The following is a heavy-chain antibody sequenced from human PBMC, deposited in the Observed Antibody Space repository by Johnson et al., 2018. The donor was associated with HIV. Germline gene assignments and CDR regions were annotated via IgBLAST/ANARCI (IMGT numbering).Heavy chain of an antibody. D-gene: IGHD1-26*01. CDR3: ARDMVGATFDDAFDI. V-gene: IGHV3-30-3*01. J-gene: IGHJ3*02. CDR2: IYSGGST. CDR1: GFTFSSYA. Sequence: QAQLVESGGGVVQPGRSLRLSCAASGFTFSSYAMHWVRQAPGKGLEWVAVIYSGGSTYYADSVKGRFTISRDNSKNTLYLQMNSLRAEDTAVYYCARDMVGATFDDAFDIWGQGTMVTVSS.